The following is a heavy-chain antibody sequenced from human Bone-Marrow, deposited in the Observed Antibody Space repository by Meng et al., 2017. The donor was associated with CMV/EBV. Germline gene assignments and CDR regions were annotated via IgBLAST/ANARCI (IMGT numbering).Heavy chain of an antibody. CDR2: IKQDGSEK. J-gene: IGHJ4*02. CDR3: ARERQDVVVPAAIDY. D-gene: IGHD2-2*01. Sequence: GESLKISCAASGFSFSSYWMSWVRQAPGKGLEWVANIKQDGSEKYYVDSVKGRFTISRDNAKNSLYLQRNSLRAEDTAVYYCARERQDVVVPAAIDYWGQGTLVTVSS. CDR1: GFSFSSYW. V-gene: IGHV3-7*01.